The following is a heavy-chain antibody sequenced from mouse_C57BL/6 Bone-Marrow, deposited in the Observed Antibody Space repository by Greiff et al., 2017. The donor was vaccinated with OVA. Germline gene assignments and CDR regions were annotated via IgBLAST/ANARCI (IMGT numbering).Heavy chain of an antibody. CDR2: IYPRSGNN. D-gene: IGHD1-1*01. V-gene: IGHV1-81*01. CDR3: AREDYYDGSSSDY. CDR1: GYTFPRYG. J-gene: IGHJ2*01. Sequence: VQLQQSGAELARPGASVKLSCKASGYTFPRYGISWVKQRTGQGLEWIGEIYPRSGNNYYNEKFKGKATLTADKASSTAYMELRSLTSEDSAVYVCAREDYYDGSSSDYWGQGTTLTVSS.